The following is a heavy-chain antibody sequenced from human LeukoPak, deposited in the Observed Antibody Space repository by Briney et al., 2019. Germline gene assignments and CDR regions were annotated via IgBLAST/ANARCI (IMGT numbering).Heavy chain of an antibody. J-gene: IGHJ6*03. CDR1: GFTFSTYG. CDR2: IRYVGINK. Sequence: GGSLRLSCAASGFTFSTYGMHWVRQAPGKGLEWVSFIRYVGINKYYADSVKGRFTISRDNSENTLYLQMNSLRGEDTAVYYCARDGYSGSYYRLYYFFMDVWGKGTTVTVSS. V-gene: IGHV3-30*02. CDR3: ARDGYSGSYYRLYYFFMDV. D-gene: IGHD1-26*01.